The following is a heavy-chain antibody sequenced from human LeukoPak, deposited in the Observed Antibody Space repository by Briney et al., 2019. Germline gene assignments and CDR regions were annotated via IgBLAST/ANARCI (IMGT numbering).Heavy chain of an antibody. J-gene: IGHJ4*02. CDR2: INPNSGGT. CDR1: GYTFTDYY. V-gene: IGHV1-2*02. Sequence: GASVKVSCKASGYTFTDYYMHWVRQAPGQYLEWMGWINPNSGGTNIAQKLQGRVTMTTDTSTSTAYMELRSLRSDDTAVYYCARTSHYVDIAATIPYGIYYFDYWGQGTLVTVSS. CDR3: ARTSHYVDIAATIPYGIYYFDY. D-gene: IGHD5-12*01.